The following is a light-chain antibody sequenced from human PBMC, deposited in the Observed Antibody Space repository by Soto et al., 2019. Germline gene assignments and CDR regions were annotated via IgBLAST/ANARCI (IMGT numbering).Light chain of an antibody. CDR1: SSDVGGYNR. CDR2: DVT. Sequence: QSALTQPPSVSGSPGQSVTISCTGTSSDVGGYNRVSWYQQPPGTAPKLMIYDVTKRPSGVPDRFSGSKSGNTASLTISGLQAGDEADYYCCSYAGSYSWIFGGGTQLTVL. V-gene: IGLV2-11*01. J-gene: IGLJ2*01. CDR3: CSYAGSYSWI.